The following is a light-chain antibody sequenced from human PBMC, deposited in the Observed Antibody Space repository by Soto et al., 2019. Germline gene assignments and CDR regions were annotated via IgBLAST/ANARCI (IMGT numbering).Light chain of an antibody. CDR3: QQRSNRPLT. Sequence: EIVLTQSPATLSLSPGEGAPLSCRASQSVSRYLAWYQQKPGQAPRLLIYDASTRVTGIPARFSGSGSGTDFTLTISSLEPEDFGVYYCQQRSNRPLTFGQGTRLEIK. CDR1: QSVSRY. CDR2: DAS. V-gene: IGKV3-11*01. J-gene: IGKJ5*01.